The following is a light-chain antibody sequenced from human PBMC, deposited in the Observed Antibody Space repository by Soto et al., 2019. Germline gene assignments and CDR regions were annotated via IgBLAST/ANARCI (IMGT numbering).Light chain of an antibody. CDR1: SSDVGAYKY. CDR3: TSYVGNDIWV. Sequence: QSALTQPPSASGSPGQSVTISCTGTSSDVGAYKYVSWYQQYPGKAPKLMIYEVTKRPSGVPDRFSGSKSGNTASLTVSGLQAEEEADYYSTSYVGNDIWVFGGGTKLTVL. J-gene: IGLJ3*02. V-gene: IGLV2-8*01. CDR2: EVT.